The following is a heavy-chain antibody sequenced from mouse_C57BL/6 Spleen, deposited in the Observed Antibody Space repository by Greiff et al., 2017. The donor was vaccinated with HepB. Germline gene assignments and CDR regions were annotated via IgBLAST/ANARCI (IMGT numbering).Heavy chain of an antibody. D-gene: IGHD1-1*01. V-gene: IGHV1-69*01. CDR1: GYTFTSYW. CDR2: IDPSDSYT. Sequence: QVQLKQPGAELVMPGASVKLSCKASGYTFTSYWMHWVKQRPGQGLEWIGEIDPSDSYTNYNQKFKGKSTLTVDKSSSTAYMQLSSLTSEDSAVYYCATLYYGSSYELGQDYAMDYWGQGTSVTVSS. J-gene: IGHJ4*01. CDR3: ATLYYGSSYELGQDYAMDY.